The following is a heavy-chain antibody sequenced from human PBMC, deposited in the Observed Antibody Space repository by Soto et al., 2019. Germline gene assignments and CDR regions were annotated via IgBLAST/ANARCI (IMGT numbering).Heavy chain of an antibody. Sequence: EVQLVESVGGLIQPGGSLRLSCAASVFTVSSNYISWVRQAPGQGLEWVSVIYSGGSTYYAASVKGRFTISRDNAKNTLYLPMNSLRAEDTAVEYGARDAYSGSYYGAFAIWGQGTMVTVSS. CDR1: VFTVSSNY. CDR2: IYSGGST. CDR3: ARDAYSGSYYGAFAI. J-gene: IGHJ3*02. V-gene: IGHV3-53*01. D-gene: IGHD1-26*01.